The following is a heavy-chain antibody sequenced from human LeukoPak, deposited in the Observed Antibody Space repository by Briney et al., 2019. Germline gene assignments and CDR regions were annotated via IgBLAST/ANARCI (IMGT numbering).Heavy chain of an antibody. Sequence: TGGSLRLSCAASGFTFSSYAMHWVRQAPGKGLEWVAVISYDGSNKYYADSVKGRFTISRDNSKNTLYLQMNSLRAEDTAVYYCAKDERYYYGSGSYYTPPFDYWGQGTLVTVSS. CDR2: ISYDGSNK. D-gene: IGHD3-10*01. CDR3: AKDERYYYGSGSYYTPPFDY. V-gene: IGHV3-30*04. CDR1: GFTFSSYA. J-gene: IGHJ4*02.